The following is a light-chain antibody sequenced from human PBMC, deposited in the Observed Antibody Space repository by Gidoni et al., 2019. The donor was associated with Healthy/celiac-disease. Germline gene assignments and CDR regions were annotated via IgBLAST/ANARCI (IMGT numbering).Light chain of an antibody. CDR2: GAS. CDR1: QDISNN. Sequence: PSTLAVSAGERATITCQASQDISNNLNWYQQKPGKAPKLLIYGASNWETGVPARFSGSGSGTDFTFTISSLQSEDIAIYYCQQYDNRPYTFGQGTKLEIK. V-gene: IGKV1-33*01. CDR3: QQYDNRPYT. J-gene: IGKJ2*01.